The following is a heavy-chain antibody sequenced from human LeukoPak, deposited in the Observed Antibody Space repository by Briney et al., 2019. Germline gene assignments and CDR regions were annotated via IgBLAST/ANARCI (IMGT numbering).Heavy chain of an antibody. CDR2: IKQDGSEK. V-gene: IGHV3-7*01. D-gene: IGHD2-15*01. CDR3: ARDPPTVDDAFDI. CDR1: GFTFSSYW. Sequence: GGSLRLSCAASGFTFSSYWMSWVRQAPGKGLEWVANIKQDGSEKYYVDSVKGRFTISRDNAKNSLYLQMNSLSAEDTAVYYCARDPPTVDDAFDIWGQGTMVTVSS. J-gene: IGHJ3*02.